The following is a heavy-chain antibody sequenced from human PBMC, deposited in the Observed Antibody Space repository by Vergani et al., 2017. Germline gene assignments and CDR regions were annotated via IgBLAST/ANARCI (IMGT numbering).Heavy chain of an antibody. V-gene: IGHV4-38-2*01. J-gene: IGHJ4*02. Sequence: QVQLQESGPGLVKPSETLSLTCAVSGFPISSGYYWGWIRQPPGKGLEWIGSIYHSGSTYYNPSLKSRVTISVDTSKNQFSLKLSSVTAADTAVYYCATLRGSGFSPFFDYWGQGALVTVSS. CDR1: GFPISSGYY. D-gene: IGHD6-19*01. CDR2: IYHSGST. CDR3: ATLRGSGFSPFFDY.